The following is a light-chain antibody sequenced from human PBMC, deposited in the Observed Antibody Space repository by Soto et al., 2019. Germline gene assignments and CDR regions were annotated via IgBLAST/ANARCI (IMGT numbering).Light chain of an antibody. CDR3: QHYNNYFVT. CDR1: QSISSW. J-gene: IGKJ2*01. Sequence: IPMTQSPSTLSASVRDRVTISCRASQSISSWLAWYQQKPGKAPNLLIYKASTLESGVPSRFSGSGSGTEFTLTINSLQADDFVTDYCQHYNNYFVTFGQGTKLEI. V-gene: IGKV1-5*03. CDR2: KAS.